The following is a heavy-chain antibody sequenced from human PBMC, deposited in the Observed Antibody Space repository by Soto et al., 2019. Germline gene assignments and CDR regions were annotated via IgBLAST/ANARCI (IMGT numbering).Heavy chain of an antibody. CDR1: GNIFTSNG. CDR3: ARVVPGAEAWFGP. D-gene: IGHD2-2*01. CDR2: ISLYSDGT. V-gene: IGHV1-18*04. J-gene: IGHJ5*02. Sequence: QVQLVQSGAEVKKPGASVKVSCKASGNIFTSNGISWVRQAPGQGLEWMGWISLYSDGTNYAQKFQGRVSMTTDTSTTTAYMELRSLRSDDTAVYYCARVVPGAEAWFGPWGQGTLVTVSS.